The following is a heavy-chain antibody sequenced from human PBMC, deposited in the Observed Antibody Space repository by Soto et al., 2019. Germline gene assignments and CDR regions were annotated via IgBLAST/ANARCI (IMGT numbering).Heavy chain of an antibody. J-gene: IGHJ4*02. D-gene: IGHD6-19*01. CDR3: ARDSPYSSALYEGFDS. CDR1: GFPCSSYG. V-gene: IGHV3-48*02. Sequence: EVQLVESGGGLVQPGGSLRLSCAASGFPCSSYGMHWVRQAPGKGLEWLSYISSSSSSIYYADSVKGRFTISRDNAKNSLYLQMSSLRDEDTAVFYWARDSPYSSALYEGFDSWGQGTLVTVSS. CDR2: ISSSSSSI.